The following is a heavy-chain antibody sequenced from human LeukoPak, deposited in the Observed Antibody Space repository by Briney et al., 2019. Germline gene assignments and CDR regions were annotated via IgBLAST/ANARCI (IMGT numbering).Heavy chain of an antibody. CDR1: GFTFSSYG. D-gene: IGHD3-22*01. CDR2: ISGSGGST. J-gene: IGHJ3*02. Sequence: GGSLRLSCAASGFTFSSYGMSWVRQAPGKGLEWVSAISGSGGSTYYADSVKGRFIISKDNSKNTLYLQMNSLRAEDTAVYYCANDGAYYDSSTDAFDIWGQGTMVTVSS. V-gene: IGHV3-23*01. CDR3: ANDGAYYDSSTDAFDI.